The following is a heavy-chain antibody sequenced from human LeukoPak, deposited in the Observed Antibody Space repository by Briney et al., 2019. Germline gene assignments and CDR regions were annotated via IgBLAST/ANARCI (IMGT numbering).Heavy chain of an antibody. D-gene: IGHD2-2*01. J-gene: IGHJ4*02. CDR3: ARDDPPNCSSTSCYRGTFDY. CDR1: GYTFTSYG. V-gene: IGHV1-18*01. Sequence: ASVKVSCKASGYTFTSYGISWVRQAPGQGLEWMGWISAYNGNTNYAQKLQGRVTMTTDTSTSTAYMELRSLRSDDTAVYYCARDDPPNCSSTSCYRGTFDYWGQGTLVTVSS. CDR2: ISAYNGNT.